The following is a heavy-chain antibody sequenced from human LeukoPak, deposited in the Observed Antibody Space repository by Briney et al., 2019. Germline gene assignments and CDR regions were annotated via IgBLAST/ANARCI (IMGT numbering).Heavy chain of an antibody. CDR1: GYTFTGYY. V-gene: IGHV1-2*06. J-gene: IGHJ4*02. Sequence: ASVRVSCKASGYTFTGYYMHWVRQAPGQGLEWMGRINPNNGATNYAQKLQGRVTITGDTSISTAYMELSSLRSDDTAVYYCTRESGSYHGNDYWGQGTLVTVSS. D-gene: IGHD1-26*01. CDR2: INPNNGAT. CDR3: TRESGSYHGNDY.